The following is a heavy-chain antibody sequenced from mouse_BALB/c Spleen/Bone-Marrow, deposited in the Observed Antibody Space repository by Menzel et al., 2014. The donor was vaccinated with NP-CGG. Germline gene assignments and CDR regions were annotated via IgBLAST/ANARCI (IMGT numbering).Heavy chain of an antibody. V-gene: IGHV1-14*01. J-gene: IGHJ4*01. CDR3: ARGKTYAMDY. Sequence: VQLKESGPELVKPGASVRMSCKASGYTFTSYVMHWVKQKPGQGLEWIGYINPNNDGSKYNEKFKGKATLTSDKSSSTAYMELSSLTSEDSAVYYCARGKTYAMDYWGQGTSVTVSS. CDR2: INPNNDGS. D-gene: IGHD2-1*01. CDR1: GYTFTSYV.